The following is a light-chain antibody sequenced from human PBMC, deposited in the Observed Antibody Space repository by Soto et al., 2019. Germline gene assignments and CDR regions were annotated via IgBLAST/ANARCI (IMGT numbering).Light chain of an antibody. CDR3: QQYNNWLRT. CDR2: GAS. V-gene: IGKV3-15*01. J-gene: IGKJ1*01. CDR1: QSVSSN. Sequence: EIVMTQSPATLSVSPGERATLSCRASQSVSSNLAWYQQKPGQAPRLLIYGASTRATGIPARFSGSGSGTDFTLTISSLQSEDSALYYCQQYNNWLRTFGQGTKVEIK.